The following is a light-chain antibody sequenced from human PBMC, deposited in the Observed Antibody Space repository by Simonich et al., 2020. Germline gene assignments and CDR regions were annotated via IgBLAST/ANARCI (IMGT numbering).Light chain of an antibody. CDR2: EGS. V-gene: IGLV2-23*01. CDR3: CSYAGSSTWV. J-gene: IGLJ3*02. Sequence: QSALTQPASVSGSPGQSLTISCTGTSSDVWSYNLVSWYQQHPGKAPKLMIYEGSKRPSGVSNRVSGSNSGNTASLTISGLQAEDEADYYCCSYAGSSTWVFGGGTKLTVL. CDR1: SSDVWSYNL.